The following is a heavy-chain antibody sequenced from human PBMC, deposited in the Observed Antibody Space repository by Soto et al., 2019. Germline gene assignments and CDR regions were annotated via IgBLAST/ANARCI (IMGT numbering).Heavy chain of an antibody. V-gene: IGHV4-30-4*01. Sequence: QVQLQESGPGLVKPSQTLSLTCTVSGGSISSGDYYWNWIRQPPGKGLEWIGYIYYSGSTYYNPSLKSRVTISVDTSKNQFSLKLCSVTAADTAVYYCARDRRSFLYYYGMDVWGQGTTVTVSS. CDR1: GGSISSGDYY. CDR3: ARDRRSFLYYYGMDV. J-gene: IGHJ6*02. CDR2: IYYSGST. D-gene: IGHD2-21*01.